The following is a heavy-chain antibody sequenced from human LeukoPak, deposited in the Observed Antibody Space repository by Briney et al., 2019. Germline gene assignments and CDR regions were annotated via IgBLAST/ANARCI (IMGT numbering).Heavy chain of an antibody. CDR2: IYYSGST. D-gene: IGHD3-22*01. CDR1: GGSISSYY. V-gene: IGHV4-59*01. J-gene: IGHJ4*02. CDR3: ARDPYDSSGPISSDY. Sequence: SETLSLTCTVSGGSISSYYWSWIRQPPGKGLEWIGYIYYSGSTNYNPSLKSRVTISVDTSKNQFSLKLSSVTAADTAVYYCARDPYDSSGPISSDYWGQGTLVAVSS.